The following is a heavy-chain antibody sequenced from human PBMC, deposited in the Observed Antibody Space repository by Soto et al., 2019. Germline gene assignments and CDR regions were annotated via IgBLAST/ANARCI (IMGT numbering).Heavy chain of an antibody. J-gene: IGHJ6*02. CDR2: IYYSGST. V-gene: IGHV4-39*01. Sequence: SETLSLTCTVSGGSISSSSYYWGWIRQPPGKGLEWIGSIYYSGSTYYNPSLKSRVTISVDTSKNQFSLKLSSVAAADTAVYYCSRLIGNCISTNCHGHYGMDVRGHRPTVX. CDR3: SRLIGNCISTNCHGHYGMDV. CDR1: GGSISSSSYY. D-gene: IGHD2-2*03.